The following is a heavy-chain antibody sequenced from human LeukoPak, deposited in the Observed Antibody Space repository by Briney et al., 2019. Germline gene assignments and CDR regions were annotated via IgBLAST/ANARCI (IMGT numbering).Heavy chain of an antibody. Sequence: GGSLRLSCAASGFTFSSYAMSWVRQAPGKGLEWVSAISGSGGSTYYADSVKGRFTISRDNSKNTLYLQMNSLRAEDTAVYYCASGVTYYYGSASDYWGQGTLVTVSS. D-gene: IGHD3-10*01. CDR3: ASGVTYYYGSASDY. V-gene: IGHV3-23*01. CDR1: GFTFSSYA. J-gene: IGHJ4*02. CDR2: ISGSGGST.